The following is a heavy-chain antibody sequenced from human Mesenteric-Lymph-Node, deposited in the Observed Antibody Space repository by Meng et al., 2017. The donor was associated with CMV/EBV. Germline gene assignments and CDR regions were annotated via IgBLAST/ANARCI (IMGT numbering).Heavy chain of an antibody. J-gene: IGHJ4*02. CDR1: GFTFSSYA. V-gene: IGHV3-30-3*01. CDR3: ARPKAGTIDY. CDR2: ISYDGSNK. D-gene: IGHD6-13*01. Sequence: GESLKISCAASGFTFSSYAMHWVRQAPGKGLEWVAVISYDGSNKYYADSVKGRFTISRDNSKNTLYLQMNSLRAEDTAVYYCARPKAGTIDYWGQGTLVIVSS.